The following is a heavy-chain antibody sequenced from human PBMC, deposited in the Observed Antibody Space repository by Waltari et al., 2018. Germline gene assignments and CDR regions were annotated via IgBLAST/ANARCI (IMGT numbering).Heavy chain of an antibody. D-gene: IGHD1-26*01. J-gene: IGHJ4*02. Sequence: QLQLQESGPGLVKPSGTLPLTCTLSGDSMNSNSWWSWVRQPPEKGLEWIGQIHRSGRSNYNPSLESRVTISLDTSNRQFSLKLTSTTAADTAVYYCARDRGIGLYFDSWGQGTLVTVSP. CDR1: GDSMNSNSW. CDR3: ARDRGIGLYFDS. V-gene: IGHV4-4*02. CDR2: IHRSGRS.